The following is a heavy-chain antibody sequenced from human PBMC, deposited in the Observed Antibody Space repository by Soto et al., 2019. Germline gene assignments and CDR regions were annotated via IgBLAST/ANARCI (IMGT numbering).Heavy chain of an antibody. CDR2: IIPIFGTA. CDR1: GGTFSSYA. CDR3: AILRGGGEITIFGVVSTDPVDY. V-gene: IGHV1-69*13. D-gene: IGHD3-3*01. J-gene: IGHJ4*02. Sequence: ASVKVSCKASGGTFSSYAISWVRQAPGQGLEWMGGIIPIFGTANYAQKFQGRVTITADESTSTAYMELSSLRSEDTAVYYCAILRGGGEITIFGVVSTDPVDYWGQGTLVTVSS.